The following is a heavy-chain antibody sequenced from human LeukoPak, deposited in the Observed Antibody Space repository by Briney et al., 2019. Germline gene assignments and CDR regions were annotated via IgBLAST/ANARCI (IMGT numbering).Heavy chain of an antibody. Sequence: GGSLRLSCATSGFTFSTYWMSWVRQAPGKGLEWVSSIKSKTDGGTTDYAAPVKGRFTISRDDPKNTLYLQMNSLKTEDTAVYYCNTGLGLSPRNIVGATLDDYWGQGTLVTVSS. CDR3: NTGLGLSPRNIVGATLDDY. CDR1: GFTFSTYW. D-gene: IGHD1-26*01. V-gene: IGHV3-15*01. J-gene: IGHJ4*02. CDR2: IKSKTDGGTT.